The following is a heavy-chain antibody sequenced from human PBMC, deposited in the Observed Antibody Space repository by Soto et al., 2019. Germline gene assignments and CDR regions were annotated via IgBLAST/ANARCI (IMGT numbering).Heavy chain of an antibody. CDR3: ARESTLLRGFIRD. Sequence: QVQLQESGPGLVKPSGTLSLTCTVSAGSISSSNWWNWVRQPPGKGLEWIGKVHHNATTNYNPSVKRRIAISVDKSRNQFSLTVNSVTAADTAVYYCARESTLLRGFIRDWGQGTLVIVSS. CDR2: VHHNATT. J-gene: IGHJ4*02. D-gene: IGHD3-10*01. CDR1: AGSISSSNW. V-gene: IGHV4-4*02.